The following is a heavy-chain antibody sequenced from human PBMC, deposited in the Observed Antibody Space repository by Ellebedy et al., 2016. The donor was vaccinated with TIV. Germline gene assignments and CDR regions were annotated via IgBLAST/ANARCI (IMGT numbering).Heavy chain of an antibody. Sequence: ASVKVSCXASGYTFTGYYMHWVRQAPGQGLEWMGWINPNSGGTNYAQKFQGRVTMTRDTSISTAYMELSRLRSDDTAVYYCARDIVVASTRTYNWFDPWGQGTLVTVSS. CDR3: ARDIVVASTRTYNWFDP. J-gene: IGHJ5*02. D-gene: IGHD2-15*01. CDR2: INPNSGGT. CDR1: GYTFTGYY. V-gene: IGHV1-2*02.